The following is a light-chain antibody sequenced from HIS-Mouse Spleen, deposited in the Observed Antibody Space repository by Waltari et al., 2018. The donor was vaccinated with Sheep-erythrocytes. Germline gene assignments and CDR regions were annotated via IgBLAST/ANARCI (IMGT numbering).Light chain of an antibody. J-gene: IGKJ1*01. Sequence: DIQLTQSPSSLSASVGDIFSITCRASQGIINDFGWYQQKPGKAPKRLIYAASSLQSGVPSRFSGSGSGTEFTLTISSLQPEDFATYYCLQHNSYPRTFGQGTKVEIK. CDR3: LQHNSYPRT. CDR1: QGIIND. V-gene: IGKV1-17*01. CDR2: AAS.